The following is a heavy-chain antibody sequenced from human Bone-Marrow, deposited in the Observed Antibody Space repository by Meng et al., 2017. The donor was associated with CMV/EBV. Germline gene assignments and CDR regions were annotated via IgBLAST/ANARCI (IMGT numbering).Heavy chain of an antibody. CDR1: GSTFSSYS. V-gene: IGHV3-21*01. D-gene: IGHD3-16*01. J-gene: IGHJ4*02. Sequence: GGSLRLSCAASGSTFSSYSMNWVRQAPGKGLEWVSSISSSSSYIYYADSVKGRVTISRDNAKRSLFLQWNYMRAEDTATYYCVRGESPASGTWGFDYWGQGTPVTVSS. CDR2: ISSSSSYI. CDR3: VRGESPASGTWGFDY.